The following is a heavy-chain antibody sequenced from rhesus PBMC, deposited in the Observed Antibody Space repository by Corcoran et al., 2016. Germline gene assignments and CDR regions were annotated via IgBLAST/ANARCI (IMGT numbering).Heavy chain of an antibody. J-gene: IGHJ4*01. CDR3: ARDRYSGGWYAGHY. CDR1: GGSLSDSYR. CDR2: IYGSSTST. D-gene: IGHD6-37*01. Sequence: QVQLQESGPGVVKPSETLSLTCAVSGGSLSDSYRLSWILPPPGKGLEWIGYIYGSSTSTNYNPSLKSRVTISKDTSKNQFSVKLSSVTAADTAVYYCARDRYSGGWYAGHYWGQGVLVTVSS. V-gene: IGHV4S10*01.